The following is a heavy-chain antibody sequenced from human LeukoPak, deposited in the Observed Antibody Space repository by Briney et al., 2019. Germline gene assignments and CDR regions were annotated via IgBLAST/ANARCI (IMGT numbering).Heavy chain of an antibody. Sequence: GESLKISCNGSGYSFTNDWLAWVRQKPGKGLEWGVIIYPGDSDTRYSPSLQGQFTISVDKANTTAYLQWSSLKASDTAMFFCARAFYASGNYIALDYWGQGTLVTVSS. CDR1: GYSFTNDW. CDR2: IYPGDSDT. V-gene: IGHV5-51*01. CDR3: ARAFYASGNYIALDY. D-gene: IGHD3-16*01. J-gene: IGHJ4*02.